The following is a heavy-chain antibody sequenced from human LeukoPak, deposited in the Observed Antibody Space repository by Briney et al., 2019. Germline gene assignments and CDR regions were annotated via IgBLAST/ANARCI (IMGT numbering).Heavy chain of an antibody. CDR1: GFRFSTFG. J-gene: IGHJ4*02. V-gene: IGHV3-48*02. D-gene: IGHD1-26*01. Sequence: PGGSLRLSCAASGFRFSTFGMSWVRQAPGKGLEWVSYISSSSGTIFYADSVKGRFTISRDNAKNSLYLQMNSLRDEDTAVYYCARDSGVTMGALNFDYWGQGTLVTVSS. CDR3: ARDSGVTMGALNFDY. CDR2: ISSSSGTI.